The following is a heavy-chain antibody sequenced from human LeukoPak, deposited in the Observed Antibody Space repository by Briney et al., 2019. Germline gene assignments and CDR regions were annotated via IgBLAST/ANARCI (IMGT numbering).Heavy chain of an antibody. Sequence: GGSLRLSCAASGFTFSSYAMIWVRQAPGKGLEWVSGTSGSGGSTFYADSVKGRFTMSRDNSKNTPYLQMNSLRAEDTAVYYCAKSGGYSYVENFDYWGQGTLVTVSS. CDR3: AKSGGYSYVENFDY. V-gene: IGHV3-23*01. CDR2: TSGSGGST. J-gene: IGHJ4*02. D-gene: IGHD5-18*01. CDR1: GFTFSSYA.